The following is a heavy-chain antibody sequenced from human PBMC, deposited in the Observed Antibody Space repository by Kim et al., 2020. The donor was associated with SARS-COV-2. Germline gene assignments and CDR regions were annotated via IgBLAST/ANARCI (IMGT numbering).Heavy chain of an antibody. V-gene: IGHV3-23*01. D-gene: IGHD6-13*01. CDR2: SSGDGATT. Sequence: VGSLRLSCAASGFTLSDSATSWVRQAPGRGLEWVASSSGDGATTYYAGSVKGRFTISRDNSKNTLYLQMNSLRADDTAVYYCARDRAGISSAGYLDYWGQGTLVTVSS. CDR1: GFTLSDSA. CDR3: ARDRAGISSAGYLDY. J-gene: IGHJ4*02.